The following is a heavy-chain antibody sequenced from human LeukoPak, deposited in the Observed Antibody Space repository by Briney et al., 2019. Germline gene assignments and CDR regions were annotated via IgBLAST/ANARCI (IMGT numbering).Heavy chain of an antibody. Sequence: PSETLSLTCTVSGGSISSSSYYWGWIRQPPGKGLEWIGSIYYSGSTYYNPSLKSRVTISVDTSKSQFSLKLSSVTAADTAVYYCARGRYQYYYDSSGYPNWGQGTLVTVSS. CDR1: GGSISSSSYY. CDR2: IYYSGST. V-gene: IGHV4-39*07. J-gene: IGHJ4*02. CDR3: ARGRYQYYYDSSGYPN. D-gene: IGHD3-22*01.